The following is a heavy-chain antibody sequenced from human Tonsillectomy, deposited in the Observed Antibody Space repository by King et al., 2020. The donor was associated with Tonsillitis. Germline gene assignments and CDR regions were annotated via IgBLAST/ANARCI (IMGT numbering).Heavy chain of an antibody. CDR1: GFTFSSYS. CDR3: ARDYPPYGDCDYGGNSGAFDI. CDR2: ITSRSTYI. J-gene: IGHJ3*02. D-gene: IGHD4-23*01. V-gene: IGHV3-21*01. Sequence: VQLVESGGGLVKPGGSLRLSCAASGFTFSSYSMNWVRQAPGKGLEWVSSITSRSTYIYCADSVKGRFTISRDNAKNSLYLQMSSLRAEDTAVYYCARDYPPYGDCDYGGNSGAFDIWGQGTMVTVSS.